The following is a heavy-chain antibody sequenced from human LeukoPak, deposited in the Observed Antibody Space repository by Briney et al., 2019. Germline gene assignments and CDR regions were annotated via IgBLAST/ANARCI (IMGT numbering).Heavy chain of an antibody. D-gene: IGHD1-26*01. CDR2: IKQDGSEK. CDR3: AKGWELLYQSYFDY. J-gene: IGHJ4*02. CDR1: GFTFSSYW. V-gene: IGHV3-7*01. Sequence: PGGSLRLSCAGSGFTFSSYWMSWVRQAPGKGLEWVANIKQDGSEKYYVDSVKGRFTISRDNAKNSLSLQMNSLRAEDTAVYYCAKGWELLYQSYFDYWGQGTLVTVSS.